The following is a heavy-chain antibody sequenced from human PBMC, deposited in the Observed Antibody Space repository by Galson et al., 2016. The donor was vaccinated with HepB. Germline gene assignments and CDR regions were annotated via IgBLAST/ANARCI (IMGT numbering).Heavy chain of an antibody. D-gene: IGHD3-9*01. V-gene: IGHV3-20*04. CDR2: INWDGDST. J-gene: IGHJ4*02. CDR3: ARERPTYHDILTHYFDQ. Sequence: SLRLSCAASGFIFDDYGMSWVRQGPGKGLEWVARINWDGDSTGYADSVKGRFTISRDNAENSLHLQMNSLRAEDTAFYYCARERPTYHDILTHYFDQWGQGTLVTVSS. CDR1: GFIFDDYG.